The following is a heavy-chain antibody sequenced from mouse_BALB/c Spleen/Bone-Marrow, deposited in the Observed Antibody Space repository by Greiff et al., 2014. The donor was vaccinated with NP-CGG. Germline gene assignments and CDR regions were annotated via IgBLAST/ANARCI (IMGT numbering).Heavy chain of an antibody. V-gene: IGHV14-3*02. CDR1: GFNIKDTY. CDR3: ARERDYDYAYAMDY. CDR2: IDPANGNT. D-gene: IGHD2-4*01. Sequence: EVKLQESGAELVKPGASVKLSCTASGFNIKDTYMHWVKQRPEQGLEWIGRIDPANGNTKYDPKFQGKVTITADTSSNTAYLQLSSLTSEDTAVYYCARERDYDYAYAMDYWGQGTSVTVSS. J-gene: IGHJ4*01.